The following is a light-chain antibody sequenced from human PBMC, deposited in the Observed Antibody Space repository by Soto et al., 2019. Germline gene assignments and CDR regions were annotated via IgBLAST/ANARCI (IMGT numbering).Light chain of an antibody. V-gene: IGLV2-23*01. Sequence: QSVLTQPASASGSPGQSITISCTGTSSDVGSYNLVSWYQQHPGKAPKLIIYEGDKRPSGVPNRVSGSKSGNTASLTISGLQAEDEAEYDCCSDAGSSVLVFGGGTKLTVL. CDR1: SSDVGSYNL. J-gene: IGLJ2*01. CDR3: CSDAGSSVLV. CDR2: EGD.